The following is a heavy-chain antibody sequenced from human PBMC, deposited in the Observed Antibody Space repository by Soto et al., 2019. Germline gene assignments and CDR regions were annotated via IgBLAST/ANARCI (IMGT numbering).Heavy chain of an antibody. CDR2: ISGSGGST. CDR1: GFTFSSYA. V-gene: IGHV3-23*01. D-gene: IGHD2-2*02. CDR3: AKGLRYCSSTSCYKVAPYYYYYMDV. Sequence: GGSLRLSCAASGFTFSSYAMSWVRQAPGKGLEWVSAISGSGGSTYYADSVKGRFTISRDNSKNTLYLQMNSLRAEDTAVYYCAKGLRYCSSTSCYKVAPYYYYYMDVWGKGTSVTVSS. J-gene: IGHJ6*03.